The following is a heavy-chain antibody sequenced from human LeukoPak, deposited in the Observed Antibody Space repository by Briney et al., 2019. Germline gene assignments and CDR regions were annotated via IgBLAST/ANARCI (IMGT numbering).Heavy chain of an antibody. CDR3: ARDYYDPHFYYYYYMDV. Sequence: PSETLSLTCTVSGGSISSGSYYWRWLRQPAGKGLEWLGRIYTSGSTNYNPSLKSRVTISVDTSKNQFSLKLSSVTAADTAVYYCARDYYDPHFYYYYYMDVGGKGTTVTVS. CDR1: GGSISSGSYY. CDR2: IYTSGST. J-gene: IGHJ6*03. D-gene: IGHD3-22*01. V-gene: IGHV4-61*02.